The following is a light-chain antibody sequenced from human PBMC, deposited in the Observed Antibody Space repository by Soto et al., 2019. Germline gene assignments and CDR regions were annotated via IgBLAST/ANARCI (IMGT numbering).Light chain of an antibody. CDR2: GAS. Sequence: DVQMTQSPSSLSASLGDTVTITCRASQTISTYLNWYQQKPGRATKVLIYGASNLHSGVPSRFSGSGSGTQFTLTIRSVEPEDLATYYCQKNIYTPRTFGQGTKLEI. V-gene: IGKV1-39*01. CDR1: QTISTY. J-gene: IGKJ2*01. CDR3: QKNIYTPRT.